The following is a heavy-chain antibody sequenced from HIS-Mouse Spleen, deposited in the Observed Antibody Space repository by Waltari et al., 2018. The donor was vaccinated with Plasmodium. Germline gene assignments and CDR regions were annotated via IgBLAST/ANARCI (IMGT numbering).Heavy chain of an antibody. CDR2: MNPNSGNT. CDR3: ARGCYDSSGYYKYYFDY. Sequence: GQSGAEVKKPGASVKVSCKASGYTFTSYDINWVRQATGQGLEWMGWMNPNSGNTGYAQKFQGRVTMTRNTSISTAYMELSSLRSEDTAVYYCARGCYDSSGYYKYYFDYWGQGTLVTVSS. V-gene: IGHV1-8*01. CDR1: GYTFTSYD. J-gene: IGHJ4*02. D-gene: IGHD3-22*01.